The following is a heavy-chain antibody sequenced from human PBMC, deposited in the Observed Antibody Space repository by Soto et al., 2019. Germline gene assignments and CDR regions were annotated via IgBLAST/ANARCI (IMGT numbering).Heavy chain of an antibody. CDR2: MNPNSGNT. J-gene: IGHJ6*03. CDR3: ARSLFSLSYYDFWSGLAYYMDV. V-gene: IGHV1-8*01. Sequence: GASVKVSCKASGYTFTSYDINWVRQATGQGLEWMGWMNPNSGNTGYAQKFQGRVTMTRNTSISTAYMELSSLRSEDTAVYYCARSLFSLSYYDFWSGLAYYMDVWGKGTTVTVS. CDR1: GYTFTSYD. D-gene: IGHD3-3*01.